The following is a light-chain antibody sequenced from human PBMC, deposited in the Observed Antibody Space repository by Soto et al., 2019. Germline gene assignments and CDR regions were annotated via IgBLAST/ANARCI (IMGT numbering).Light chain of an antibody. CDR3: CSYAGSSTWV. V-gene: IGLV2-23*01. CDR2: EGN. J-gene: IGLJ3*02. CDR1: SSDVGSYNL. Sequence: QTVVTQPASVSGSPGQSITISCTGTSSDVGSYNLVSWYQQHPGKAPKLMIYEGNKRPSGVSDRFFGSKSGITASLTISGLQAEDEADYYCCSYAGSSTWVFGGGTKLTVL.